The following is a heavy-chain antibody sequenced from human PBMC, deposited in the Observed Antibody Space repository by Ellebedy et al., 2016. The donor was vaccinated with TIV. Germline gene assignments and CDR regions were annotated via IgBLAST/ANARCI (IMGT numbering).Heavy chain of an antibody. V-gene: IGHV1-18*01. Sequence: AASVKVSCKTSGYTFTSYGISWVRQAPGQGLEWMGWISAYNGNTHYPQKLQGRVTMTTDTSTSTAYMELRSLRSDDTAVYYCARLRYYYSSGSIWGQGTLVTVSS. D-gene: IGHD3-10*01. CDR3: ARLRYYYSSGSI. CDR1: GYTFTSYG. J-gene: IGHJ4*02. CDR2: ISAYNGNT.